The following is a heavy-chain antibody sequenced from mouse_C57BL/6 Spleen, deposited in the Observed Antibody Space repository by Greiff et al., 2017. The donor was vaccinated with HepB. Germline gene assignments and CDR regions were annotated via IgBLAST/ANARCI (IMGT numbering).Heavy chain of an antibody. V-gene: IGHV1-18*01. CDR2: INPNNGGT. CDR3: ARGIYYNYWRAMDY. Sequence: EVQLQQSGPELVKPGASVKIPCKASGYTFTDYNMDWVKQSHGKSLEWIGDINPNNGGTIYNQKFKGKATLTVDKSSSTAYMELRSLTSEDTAVYYCARGIYYNYWRAMDYWGQGTSVTVSS. D-gene: IGHD2-12*01. CDR1: GYTFTDYN. J-gene: IGHJ4*01.